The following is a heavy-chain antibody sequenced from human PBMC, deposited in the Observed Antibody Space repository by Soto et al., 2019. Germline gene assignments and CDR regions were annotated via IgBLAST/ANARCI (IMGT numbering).Heavy chain of an antibody. CDR2: ISGSGGST. Sequence: GGSLRLSCAATGFTFSSYAMIWGRQARGEGLEWVSAISGSGGSTYDADYVKGRFTISRDNSKNTLSLQMNSLRAEDTAVYYCATTLHGYDSSGGPIYYFDYWGQGTLVTVSS. J-gene: IGHJ4*02. CDR1: GFTFSSYA. CDR3: ATTLHGYDSSGGPIYYFDY. V-gene: IGHV3-23*01. D-gene: IGHD3-22*01.